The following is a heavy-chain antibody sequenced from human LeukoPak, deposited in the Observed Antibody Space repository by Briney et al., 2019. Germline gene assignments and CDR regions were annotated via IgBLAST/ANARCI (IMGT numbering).Heavy chain of an antibody. D-gene: IGHD3-22*01. V-gene: IGHV5-51*01. CDR3: ARRGYFDSAGYYYKF. J-gene: IGHJ4*02. CDR1: GYSFSSYW. Sequence: TGGSLRLSCKGSGYSFSSYWLVWVRQMPGKGLEWMGIIYPGDSDTRYSPSFQGQVTISADKSISTAYLQWRSLKASDTAMYYCARRGYFDSAGYYYKFWGQGTLVTVSS. CDR2: IYPGDSDT.